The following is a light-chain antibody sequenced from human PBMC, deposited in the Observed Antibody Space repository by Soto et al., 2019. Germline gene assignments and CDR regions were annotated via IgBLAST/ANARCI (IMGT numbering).Light chain of an antibody. CDR3: QQRNNWPRGT. CDR1: QSVSSY. V-gene: IGKV3-11*01. Sequence: EIVLTQSPAPLSLSPGERATLSCRASQSVSSYLAWYQQKPGQAPRLLIYDASNRATGIPARFSGSGSGTDFTLTISSLEPEDFAVYYCQQRNNWPRGTFGQGTRLEIK. J-gene: IGKJ5*01. CDR2: DAS.